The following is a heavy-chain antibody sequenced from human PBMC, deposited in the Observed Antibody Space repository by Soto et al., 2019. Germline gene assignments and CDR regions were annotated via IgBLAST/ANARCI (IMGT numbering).Heavy chain of an antibody. Sequence: QVQLVESGGGVVQPGRSLRLSCGASGFTFNNHAMHWVRQAPGKGLEWVAVMSYDGRNKYYADSMKGRFTISRDNSKNMLYLRTNSVRADATAVYYCARSRGYSNYYYYGMDVWGQGTTVTVSS. CDR2: MSYDGRNK. V-gene: IGHV3-30*04. J-gene: IGHJ6*02. CDR3: ARSRGYSNYYYYGMDV. CDR1: GFTFNNHA. D-gene: IGHD1-1*01.